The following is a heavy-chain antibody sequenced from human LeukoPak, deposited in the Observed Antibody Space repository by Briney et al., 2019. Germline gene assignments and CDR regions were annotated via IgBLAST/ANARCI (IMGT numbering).Heavy chain of an antibody. Sequence: PSEPLSLTCTVSGGSISSGGYCWSWIRQHPGEGLEWIGYVYYSGSTYYNPSLKSRVTISVDTSKNQFSLKLSSVTAADTAVYYCARVEQLFSWYFDLWGRGTLVTVSS. J-gene: IGHJ2*01. D-gene: IGHD6-13*01. CDR2: VYYSGST. V-gene: IGHV4-31*03. CDR3: ARVEQLFSWYFDL. CDR1: GGSISSGGYC.